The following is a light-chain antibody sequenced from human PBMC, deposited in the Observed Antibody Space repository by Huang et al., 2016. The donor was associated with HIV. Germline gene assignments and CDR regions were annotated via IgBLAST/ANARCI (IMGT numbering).Light chain of an antibody. V-gene: IGKV3-20*01. J-gene: IGKJ1*01. CDR3: QHYSTSSWT. CDR2: GAS. Sequence: EIVLTQSPGTLSLSPGERATLSCRAGQTISASYLAWYQHKPGQAPRLLIYGASSRATGIPARFSGSGSGTDFTLSISRLDPEDFAVYYCQHYSTSSWTFGQGTKVEI. CDR1: QTISASY.